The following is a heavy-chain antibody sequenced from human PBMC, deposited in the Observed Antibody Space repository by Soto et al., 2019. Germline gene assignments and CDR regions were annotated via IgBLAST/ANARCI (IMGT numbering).Heavy chain of an antibody. D-gene: IGHD1-26*01. CDR2: INSDGSST. CDR3: ARVPYFVGGPIDY. V-gene: IGHV3-74*01. CDR1: GFTFSSYW. J-gene: IGHJ4*02. Sequence: GGSLRLSCAASGFTFSSYWMHWVRQAPGKGLVWVSRINSDGSSTTYADSVKGRFTISRDNAKNTLYLQMNRLRAEDTAVYYCARVPYFVGGPIDYWGQGTLVTVSS.